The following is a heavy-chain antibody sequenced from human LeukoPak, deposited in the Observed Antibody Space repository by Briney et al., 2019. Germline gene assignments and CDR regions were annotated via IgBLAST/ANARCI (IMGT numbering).Heavy chain of an antibody. CDR3: ARAAAVPAFDS. J-gene: IGHJ4*02. CDR2: ISFDGSIE. D-gene: IGHD6-13*01. CDR1: GFTFSSYA. Sequence: PGGSLRLSCVASGFTFSSYAMHRVRQAPGKGLGWVAVISFDGSIEYYADSVKGRFTISRDSSKNTLYLQMNSLRAEDTAMYYCARAAAVPAFDSWGQGTLITVSS. V-gene: IGHV3-30*04.